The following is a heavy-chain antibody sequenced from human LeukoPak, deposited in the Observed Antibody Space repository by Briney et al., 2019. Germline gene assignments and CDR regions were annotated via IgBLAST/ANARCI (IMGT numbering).Heavy chain of an antibody. D-gene: IGHD2-2*01. CDR3: AREYCSRTSCYCPDY. J-gene: IGHJ4*02. Sequence: ASVNVSFKASVYTFTIYGISWVRQAPGQGLEWMGWISTYNAKTNYAQKVQGRGTMTTDTSTSTVYMELRSLRSDDTAVYYCAREYCSRTSCYCPDYWGQGTLVTVSS. CDR1: VYTFTIYG. CDR2: ISTYNAKT. V-gene: IGHV1-18*01.